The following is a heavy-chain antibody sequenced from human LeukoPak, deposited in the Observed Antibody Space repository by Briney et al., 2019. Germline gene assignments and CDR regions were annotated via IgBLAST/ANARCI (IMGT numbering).Heavy chain of an antibody. D-gene: IGHD6-19*01. CDR1: GFTLSSNY. CDR2: IYRGGRT. J-gene: IGHJ4*02. Sequence: PGGSLTLSCAASGFTLSSNYMSWVRQAPGEGLEWVSVIYRGGRTDYSVPVMGRFTISSDKCKNKMYHLMTSLRAEDTAVYYCARLNSCGWYDYYFVYWGERTLVTVSS. V-gene: IGHV3-53*01. CDR3: ARLNSCGWYDYYFVY.